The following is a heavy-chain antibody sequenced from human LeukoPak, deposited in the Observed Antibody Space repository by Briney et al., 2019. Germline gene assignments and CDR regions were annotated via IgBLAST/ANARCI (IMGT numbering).Heavy chain of an antibody. V-gene: IGHV3-23*01. J-gene: IGHJ6*02. Sequence: GGSLRLSCAASGFTFSSYAMSWVRQAPGKGLEWVSAISGSGDTTYYADSVKGRFTISRDNSKNTLYLQMNSLGVEDTAVYYCAKDRSDNSSWYCMDVWGQGTTVTVSS. CDR2: ISGSGDTT. D-gene: IGHD6-19*01. CDR3: AKDRSDNSSWYCMDV. CDR1: GFTFSSYA.